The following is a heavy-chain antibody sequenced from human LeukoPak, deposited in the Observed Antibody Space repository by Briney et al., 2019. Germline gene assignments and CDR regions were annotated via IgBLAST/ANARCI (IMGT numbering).Heavy chain of an antibody. CDR1: GLSFSSYW. D-gene: IGHD3-22*01. Sequence: AGGSLRLSCVASGLSFSSYWVHWVRQAPGKGLVWLSRVNSDGSSTIYADSVKGRFTISRDNALNTVFLQMNSLRAEDTGIYFCATGLGQYYDYWGQGSLVTVSS. V-gene: IGHV3-74*01. CDR2: VNSDGSST. J-gene: IGHJ4*02. CDR3: ATGLGQYYDY.